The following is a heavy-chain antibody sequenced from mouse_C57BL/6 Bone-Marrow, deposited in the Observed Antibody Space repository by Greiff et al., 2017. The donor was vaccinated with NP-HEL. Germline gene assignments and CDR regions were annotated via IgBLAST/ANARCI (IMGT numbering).Heavy chain of an antibody. J-gene: IGHJ3*01. CDR1: GYAFSSYW. CDR3: ARYPDGYYTWLAY. Sequence: VQGVESGAELVKPGASVKISCKASGYAFSSYWMNWVKQRPGKGLEWIGQIYPGDGDTNYNGKFKGKATLTADKSSSTAYMQLSSLTSEYSAVYFCARYPDGYYTWLAYWGKGTPVTVSA. V-gene: IGHV1-80*01. CDR2: IYPGDGDT. D-gene: IGHD2-3*01.